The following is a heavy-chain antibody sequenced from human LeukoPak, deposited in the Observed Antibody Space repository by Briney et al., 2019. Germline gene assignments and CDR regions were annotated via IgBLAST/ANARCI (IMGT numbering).Heavy chain of an antibody. CDR1: GYSISSGYY. V-gene: IGHV4-38-2*02. Sequence: PSETLSLTCAVSGYSISSGYYWGWIRQPPGRGLEWIGSIYHSGSTYYNPSLKSRVTMSVDASKNQFSLKLSSVTAADTAVYYCARDVDYYYGSGSYYQNWFDPWGQGTLVTVSS. CDR2: IYHSGST. J-gene: IGHJ5*02. D-gene: IGHD3-10*01. CDR3: ARDVDYYYGSGSYYQNWFDP.